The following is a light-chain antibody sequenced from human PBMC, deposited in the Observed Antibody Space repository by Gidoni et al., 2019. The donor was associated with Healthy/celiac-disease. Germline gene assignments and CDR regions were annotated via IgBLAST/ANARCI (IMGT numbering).Light chain of an antibody. J-gene: IGLJ2*01. Sequence: QSVLTPPPSVSGAPGQRVTISCTGSSSKIGAGYDVHWYQQLPGTAPKLLIYGNSNRPSGVPDRFSGSKSGTSASLAITGLQAEDEADYYCQSYDSSLSGSGVFGGGTKLTVL. CDR2: GNS. CDR1: SSKIGAGYD. CDR3: QSYDSSLSGSGV. V-gene: IGLV1-40*01.